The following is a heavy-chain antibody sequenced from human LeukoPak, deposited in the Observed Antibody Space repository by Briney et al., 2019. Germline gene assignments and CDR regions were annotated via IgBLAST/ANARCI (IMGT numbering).Heavy chain of an antibody. Sequence: SETLSLTCAVYGGSFSGYYWSWIRQPPGKGLEWVGEINHSGSTNYNPSLKSRVTISVDTSKNQFSLTLSSVTAADTAVYYCASARRITIFGVVILPYYFDYWGQGTLVTVSS. CDR3: ASARRITIFGVVILPYYFDY. CDR1: GGSFSGYY. CDR2: INHSGST. J-gene: IGHJ4*02. V-gene: IGHV4-34*01. D-gene: IGHD3-3*01.